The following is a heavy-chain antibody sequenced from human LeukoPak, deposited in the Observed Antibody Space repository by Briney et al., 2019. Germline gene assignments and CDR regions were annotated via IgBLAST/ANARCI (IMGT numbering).Heavy chain of an antibody. V-gene: IGHV3-21*01. D-gene: IGHD3-10*01. CDR2: ISSSSSYI. CDR3: ARVGYGSGSQKYYMDV. J-gene: IGHJ6*03. Sequence: GGSLRLSCAASGFTFSSYSMNWVRQAPGKGLEWVSSISSSSSYIYYADSVKGRFTISRDNAKNSLYLQMNSLRAEDTAVYYCARVGYGSGSQKYYMDVWGKGTTVTVSS. CDR1: GFTFSSYS.